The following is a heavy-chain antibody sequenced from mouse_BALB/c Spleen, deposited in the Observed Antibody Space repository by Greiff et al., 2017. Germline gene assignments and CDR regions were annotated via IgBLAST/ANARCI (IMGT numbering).Heavy chain of an antibody. D-gene: IGHD4-1*01. CDR1: GFSLTSYD. CDR3: VREELGRRGFAY. Sequence: QVQLQQSGPGLVAPSQSLSFTCTVSGFSLTSYDISWIRQTPGKGLEWLGVIWPGGGTNYNSAFMSRLSISKDNSTSQVFLKMNSLQTDDTAIDYCVREELGRRGFAYWGQGTLVTVSA. J-gene: IGHJ3*01. V-gene: IGHV2-9-2*01. CDR2: IWPGGGT.